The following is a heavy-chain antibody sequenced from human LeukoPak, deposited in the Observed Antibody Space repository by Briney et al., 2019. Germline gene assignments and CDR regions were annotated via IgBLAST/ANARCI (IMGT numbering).Heavy chain of an antibody. Sequence: GGSLRLSCAASGFTFSSYAMSWVRQAPGKGLEWVSAISAGGGGTYYADSVKGRFTTSRDNSKGTLFLQTNSLRAEDTAVYYCARKGQGYYFEYWGQGALVTVSS. CDR3: ARKGQGYYFEY. CDR2: ISAGGGGT. J-gene: IGHJ4*02. CDR1: GFTFSSYA. V-gene: IGHV3-23*01.